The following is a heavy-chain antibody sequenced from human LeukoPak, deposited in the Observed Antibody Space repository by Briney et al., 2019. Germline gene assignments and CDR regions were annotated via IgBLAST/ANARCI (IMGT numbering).Heavy chain of an antibody. CDR3: ARDGEYCSGGRCWDWFDP. J-gene: IGHJ5*02. Sequence: ASVKVSCKASGYTFTSYDINWVRQATGQGLEWMGWMNPNSGNTGYAQKFQGRVTMTRNTSISTAYMELSSLRSEDTAVYYCARDGEYCSGGRCWDWFDPWGQGTLVTVSS. D-gene: IGHD2-15*01. V-gene: IGHV1-8*01. CDR1: GYTFTSYD. CDR2: MNPNSGNT.